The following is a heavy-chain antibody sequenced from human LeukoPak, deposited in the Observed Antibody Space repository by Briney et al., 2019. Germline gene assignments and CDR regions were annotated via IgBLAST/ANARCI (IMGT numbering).Heavy chain of an antibody. J-gene: IGHJ4*02. CDR1: GFTFSSYG. CDR2: IWYDGSNK. Sequence: GGSLRFSCAASGFTFSSYGMHWVRQAPGKGLEWVAVIWYDGSNKYYADSVKGRFTISRDNSKNTLYLQMNSLRAEDTAVYYCARETEDIAAAGTTGTFDYWGQGTLVTVSS. D-gene: IGHD6-13*01. CDR3: ARETEDIAAAGTTGTFDY. V-gene: IGHV3-33*01.